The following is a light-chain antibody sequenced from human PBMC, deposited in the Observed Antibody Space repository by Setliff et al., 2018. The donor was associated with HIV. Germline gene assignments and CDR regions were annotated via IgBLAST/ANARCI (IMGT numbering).Light chain of an antibody. CDR3: QSYDSSLSGYV. CDR1: SSDVGGYSF. CDR2: DVS. V-gene: IGLV2-14*03. Sequence: QSALSQPASVSGSPGQSITISCTGTSSDVGGYSFVSWYQQHPGKAPKLMIYDVSYRPSGVSDRFSGSKSGNTASLTISGLQAEDEADYYCQSYDSSLSGYVFGTGTKATVL. J-gene: IGLJ1*01.